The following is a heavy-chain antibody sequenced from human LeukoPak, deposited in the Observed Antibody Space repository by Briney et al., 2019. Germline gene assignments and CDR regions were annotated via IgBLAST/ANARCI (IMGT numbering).Heavy chain of an antibody. CDR2: INDNGHS. CDR1: GGSMKDYY. Sequence: SETLSLTCTVSGGSMKDYYWGWIRQPPGKGLEWIAYINDNGHSGYNPALESRVTISVDTSKNHFSLRLRSVTAADTAVYYCARESADYVRGSFSGYWGQGILVTVSS. CDR3: ARESADYVRGSFSGY. V-gene: IGHV4-59*12. D-gene: IGHD3-16*01. J-gene: IGHJ4*02.